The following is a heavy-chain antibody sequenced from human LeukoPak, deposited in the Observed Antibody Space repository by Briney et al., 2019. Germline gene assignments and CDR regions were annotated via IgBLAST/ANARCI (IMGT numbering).Heavy chain of an antibody. CDR1: GFTFSSYS. V-gene: IGHV3-21*01. D-gene: IGHD3-10*01. Sequence: GGSLRLSCAASGFTFSSYSMNRVRQAPGKGLEWVSSISSSSSYIYYADSVKGRFTISRDNAKNSLYLQMNSLRAEDTAVYYCARGYYGSGSPGAFGYWGQGTLVTVSS. CDR3: ARGYYGSGSPGAFGY. J-gene: IGHJ4*02. CDR2: ISSSSSYI.